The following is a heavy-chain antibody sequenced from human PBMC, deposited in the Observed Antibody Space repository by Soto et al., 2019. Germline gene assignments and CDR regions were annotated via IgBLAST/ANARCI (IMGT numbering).Heavy chain of an antibody. CDR3: ARDPAYCGGDSYPRYIFAL. D-gene: IGHD2-21*02. Sequence: QVQLQESGPGLVKPSQTLSLTCTVSGGSISSGDYYWSWIRQPPGKGLEWIGYIYYSGSTYYNPSPKRRVTISVDTSKNQFSLKLSSVTAADTAVYYCARDPAYCGGDSYPRYIFALWGRGTLVTVSS. CDR1: GGSISSGDYY. CDR2: IYYSGST. J-gene: IGHJ2*01. V-gene: IGHV4-30-4*01.